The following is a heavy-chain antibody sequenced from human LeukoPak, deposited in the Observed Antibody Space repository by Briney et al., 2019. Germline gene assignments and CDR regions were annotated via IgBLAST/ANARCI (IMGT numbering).Heavy chain of an antibody. CDR3: AMSVEMAAIPSFDY. J-gene: IGHJ4*02. CDR1: GYTFTSYA. V-gene: IGHV1-3*04. Sequence: KVSXKASGYTFTSYAMHWVRQAPGQRLEWLGRVNTDNTKSEYSQKFQGRVIITRDTSASTAYMEMSGLRSEDTAMYYCAMSVEMAAIPSFDYWGQGTLITVSS. CDR2: VNTDNTKS. D-gene: IGHD5-24*01.